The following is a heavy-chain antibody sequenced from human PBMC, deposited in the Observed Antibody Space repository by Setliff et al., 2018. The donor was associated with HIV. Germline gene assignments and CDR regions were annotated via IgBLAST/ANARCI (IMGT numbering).Heavy chain of an antibody. D-gene: IGHD1-1*01. CDR2: IYSSGNT. J-gene: IGHJ4*02. V-gene: IGHV4-4*07. CDR1: GGSISSYY. Sequence: SETLSLTCTVSGGSISSYYWSWIRQPAGKRLEWIGRIYSSGNTNYNPSLKSRVTISADTSKNQFSLRLKSVTAAETAVYYCARGGDGYNPGGGTFDHWGQGTLVTVSS. CDR3: ARGGDGYNPGGGTFDH.